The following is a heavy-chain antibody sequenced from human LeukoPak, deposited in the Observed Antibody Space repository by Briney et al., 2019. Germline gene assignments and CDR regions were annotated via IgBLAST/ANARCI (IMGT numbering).Heavy chain of an antibody. J-gene: IGHJ2*01. CDR1: GGSISSYY. V-gene: IGHV4-59*08. D-gene: IGHD6-13*01. CDR2: IYYSGST. CDR3: ARLAAAGTRYFDL. Sequence: SETLSLTCTVSGGSISSYYWSWIRQPPGKGLEWIGYIYYSGSTNYNPSLKSRATISVDTSKNQFSLKLSSVTAADTAVYYCARLAAAGTRYFDLWGRGTLVTVSS.